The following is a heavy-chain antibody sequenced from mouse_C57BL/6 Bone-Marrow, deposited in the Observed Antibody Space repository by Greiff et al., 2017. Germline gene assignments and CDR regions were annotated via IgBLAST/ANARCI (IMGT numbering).Heavy chain of an antibody. CDR3: ARGNMDY. CDR1: GYTFTSYW. CDR2: IDPSDSYT. J-gene: IGHJ4*01. Sequence: VQLQQPGAELVMPGASVKLSCKASGYTFTSYWMHWVKQRPGQGLEWIGEIDPSDSYTNSNQKFKGKSTLTVDKSSSTANMQLSSLTSEDSAVYYCARGNMDYWGQGTSVTVSS. V-gene: IGHV1-69*01.